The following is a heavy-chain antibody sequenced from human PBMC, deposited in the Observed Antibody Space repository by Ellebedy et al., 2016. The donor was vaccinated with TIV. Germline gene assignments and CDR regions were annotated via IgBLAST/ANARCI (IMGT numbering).Heavy chain of an antibody. D-gene: IGHD3-22*01. CDR2: TSYDGSNK. CDR3: AKGGYYYDRSDPWDI. J-gene: IGHJ3*02. CDR1: GFTFNNYG. Sequence: PGGSLRLSCAASGFTFNNYGMHWVRQAPGKGLEWLAVTSYDGSNKHYADSVKGRFTISRDNSKNTLFLQMNTLRPEDTAVYYCAKGGYYYDRSDPWDIWGQGTMVTVSS. V-gene: IGHV3-30*18.